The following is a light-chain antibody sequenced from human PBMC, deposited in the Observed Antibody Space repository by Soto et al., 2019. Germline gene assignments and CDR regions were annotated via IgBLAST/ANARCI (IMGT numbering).Light chain of an antibody. CDR1: QGIRND. V-gene: IGKV1-6*01. Sequence: AIQMTQSPSSLSASVGDRVTITCRASQGIRNDLGWYQQKPGKAPKLLIYAASSLQSGVPSRFSGSGSGTDFTLTISSLQPEDFAPYYCLPDSNYPYTFGQATKLEIK. J-gene: IGKJ2*01. CDR3: LPDSNYPYT. CDR2: AAS.